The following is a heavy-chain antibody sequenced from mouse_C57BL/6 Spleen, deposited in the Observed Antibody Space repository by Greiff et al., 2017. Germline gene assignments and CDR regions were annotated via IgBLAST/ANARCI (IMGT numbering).Heavy chain of an antibody. V-gene: IGHV1-50*01. CDR3: ARSVGRVDY. D-gene: IGHD4-1*01. Sequence: QVQLQQPGAELVKPGASVKLSCKASGYTFTSYWMQWVKQRPGQGLEWIGEIDPSDSYTNYNQKFKGKATLTVDTSSSTAYMQLSSLTSEDSAVXYCARSVGRVDYWGQGTTLTVSS. CDR2: IDPSDSYT. CDR1: GYTFTSYW. J-gene: IGHJ2*01.